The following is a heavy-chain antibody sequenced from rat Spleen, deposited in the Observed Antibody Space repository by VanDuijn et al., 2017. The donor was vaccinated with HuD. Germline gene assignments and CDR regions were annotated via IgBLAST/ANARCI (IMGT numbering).Heavy chain of an antibody. V-gene: IGHV5-58*01. J-gene: IGHJ2*01. CDR1: GFTFSSYW. CDR2: INPDGGHT. Sequence: EVQLVATGGGLVQPGRSLKLSCVASGFTFSSYWMYWVRQAPGKGLEWISSINPDGGHTYYPDSVKGRFTISRDNAKSTLYLQMDNLRSEDTATYYCARQPTKYYGYSPFDYWGQGVMVTVSS. CDR3: ARQPTKYYGYSPFDY. D-gene: IGHD1-6*01.